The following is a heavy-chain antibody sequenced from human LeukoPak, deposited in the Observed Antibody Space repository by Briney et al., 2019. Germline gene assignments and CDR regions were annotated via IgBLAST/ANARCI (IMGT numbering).Heavy chain of an antibody. CDR3: ARDGRGVGDTAFDY. J-gene: IGHJ4*02. V-gene: IGHV3-48*03. CDR2: VSHTSDFI. D-gene: IGHD1-26*01. Sequence: GGSLRLSCVASGFTFSNYEVNWVRQAPGKGLEWVSFVSHTSDFIYYADSVKGRFTISRDNAKNSLYLQMNSLRAEDTAVYYCARDGRGVGDTAFDYWGQGTLVTVSS. CDR1: GFTFSNYE.